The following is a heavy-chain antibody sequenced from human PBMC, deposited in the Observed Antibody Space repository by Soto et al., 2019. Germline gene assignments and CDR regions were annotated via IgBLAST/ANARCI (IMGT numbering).Heavy chain of an antibody. D-gene: IGHD3-3*02. CDR3: ARYIYGQGFQA. J-gene: IGHJ5*02. CDR2: MRANSGDT. CDR1: GGIFTNFD. V-gene: IGHV1-8*01. Sequence: QVQLVQPGAEARKPGASVKVSCKASGGIFTNFDFNWVRQATGQGLEWIGWMRANSGDTGHDQKFQGRVRMTRDTSMSTAYMELSSLRAEDTAVYYCARYIYGQGFQAWGQGTLVFVSS.